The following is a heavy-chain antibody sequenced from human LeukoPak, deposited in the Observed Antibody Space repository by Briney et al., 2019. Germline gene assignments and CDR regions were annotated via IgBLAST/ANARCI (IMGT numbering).Heavy chain of an antibody. CDR3: AKDRVDYYDSSSIDY. D-gene: IGHD3-22*01. J-gene: IGHJ4*02. CDR2: ISGSGGST. V-gene: IGHV3-23*01. CDR1: GFTFSSYA. Sequence: GSLRLSCAASGFTFSSYAMSWVRQAPGKGLEWVSAISGSGGSTYYADSVKGRFTISRDNSKNSLYLQMNSLRAEDTALYYCAKDRVDYYDSSSIDYWGQGTLVTVSS.